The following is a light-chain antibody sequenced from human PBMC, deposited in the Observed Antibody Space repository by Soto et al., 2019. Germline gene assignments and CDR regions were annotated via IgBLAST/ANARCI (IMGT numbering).Light chain of an antibody. V-gene: IGLV2-18*02. J-gene: IGLJ1*01. CDR3: SSYTSSSPLV. CDR2: EVS. Sequence: QSALTQPPSVSGSPGQSVTISCTGTSSDVGSYNRVSWYQQPPGTPPKLMIYEVSNRPSGVPDRFSGSKSGNTASLTISGLQAEDEADYYCSSYTSSSPLVFGTGTKVTVL. CDR1: SSDVGSYNR.